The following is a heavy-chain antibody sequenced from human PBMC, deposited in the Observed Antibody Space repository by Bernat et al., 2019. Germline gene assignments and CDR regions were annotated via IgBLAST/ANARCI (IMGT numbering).Heavy chain of an antibody. Sequence: QVQLQESGPGLVKPSETLSLTCDVSGASINSYWWSWVRQPPGKGLEWIGEIEHGEATNYNPFLKSRVTISVDKSKNQLSLKLSSVNEAETALYYCARNGAYCIEVWGQGTTVTVS. J-gene: IGHJ6*02. V-gene: IGHV4-4*02. D-gene: IGHD2-21*01. CDR2: IEHGEAT. CDR3: ARNGAYCIEV. CDR1: GASINSYW.